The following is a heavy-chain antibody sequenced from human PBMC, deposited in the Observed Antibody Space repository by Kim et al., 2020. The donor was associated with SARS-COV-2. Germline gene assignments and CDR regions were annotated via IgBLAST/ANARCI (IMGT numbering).Heavy chain of an antibody. CDR3: TRDYGAGY. D-gene: IGHD4-17*01. CDR1: GFTFSDSA. Sequence: GGSLRLSCVGSGFTFSDSAMHWVRQASGKGLEWVGRIRSKANSHATAYAASVKGRFTISRDDSKNTAYLQMNSLKTEDTAIYYCTRDYGAGYWGQGTLVT. CDR2: IRSKANSHAT. V-gene: IGHV3-73*01. J-gene: IGHJ4*02.